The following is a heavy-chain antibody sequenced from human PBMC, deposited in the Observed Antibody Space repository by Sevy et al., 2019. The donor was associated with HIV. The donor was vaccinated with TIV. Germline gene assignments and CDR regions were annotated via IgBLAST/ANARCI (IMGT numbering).Heavy chain of an antibody. V-gene: IGHV3-15*01. D-gene: IGHD6-19*01. CDR2: IKSKTDGETT. J-gene: IGHJ5*01. Sequence: GSLRRSCAASGFTFSNAWMMWVRQAPGKGLEWVGRIKSKTDGETTDYAAPVKGRFTISRDDSKNTLYLQMNSLKSEDTAVYYCATGMVGAVAGRAVVFDCWGQGTLVTVSS. CDR1: GFTFSNAW. CDR3: ATGMVGAVAGRAVVFDC.